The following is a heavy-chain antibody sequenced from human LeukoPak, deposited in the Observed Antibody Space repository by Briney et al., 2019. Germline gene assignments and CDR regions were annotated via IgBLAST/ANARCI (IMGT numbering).Heavy chain of an antibody. V-gene: IGHV1-2*02. J-gene: IGHJ5*02. Sequence: ASVKVSCKASGYTFTGYYMHWVRQAPGQGLEWMGWINPNSGGTNYAQKFQGRVTMTRDTSISTAYMELSRLTSDDTAVYYCARPPRSYVNWFDPWGQGTLVTVSS. D-gene: IGHD1-26*01. CDR3: ARPPRSYVNWFDP. CDR1: GYTFTGYY. CDR2: INPNSGGT.